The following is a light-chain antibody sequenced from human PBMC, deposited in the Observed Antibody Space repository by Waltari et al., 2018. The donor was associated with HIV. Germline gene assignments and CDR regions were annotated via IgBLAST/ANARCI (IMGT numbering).Light chain of an antibody. V-gene: IGLV1-47*01. Sequence: QSVLTQPPSVSGTPGQRVTISCSGGNSNIGSNYVYWYQQLPGTAPKLLIYRNNPRPSGVPDRFAGSKSGTSASLAIRGLRSEDEADYYCAVWDDSLTNWLFGGGTKLTVL. CDR3: AVWDDSLTNWL. CDR2: RNN. J-gene: IGLJ3*02. CDR1: NSNIGSNY.